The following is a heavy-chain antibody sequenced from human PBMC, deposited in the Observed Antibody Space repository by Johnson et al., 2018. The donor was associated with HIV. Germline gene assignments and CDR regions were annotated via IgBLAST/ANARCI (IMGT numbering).Heavy chain of an antibody. Sequence: VQLVESGGGVVQPGRSLRLSCEASGFTVSSNSLSWVRQAPGKGLEWVSGFHSGGSTYYADSVKGRFTISRDTSKNTLYLQMNSLRVEDTAMYYCARGPILEWLSGDGFDMWGQGTKVTV. V-gene: IGHV3-66*02. CDR1: GFTVSSNS. CDR2: FHSGGST. J-gene: IGHJ3*02. CDR3: ARGPILEWLSGDGFDM. D-gene: IGHD3-3*01.